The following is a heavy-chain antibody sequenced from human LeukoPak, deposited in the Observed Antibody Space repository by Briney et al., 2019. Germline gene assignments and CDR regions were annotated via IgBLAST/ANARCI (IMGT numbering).Heavy chain of an antibody. J-gene: IGHJ5*02. CDR2: INPGISDT. D-gene: IGHD3-16*01. CDR3: ARLGGINLGDLEGFDP. Sequence: GESLKISCKGSGYSFTSYWIGWVRQMPGKGLEWMGIINPGISDTRYSPSFQGLVTISADKSISTVYLQWSSLKASDTAMYYCARLGGINLGDLEGFDPWGQGTLVTVSS. CDR1: GYSFTSYW. V-gene: IGHV5-51*01.